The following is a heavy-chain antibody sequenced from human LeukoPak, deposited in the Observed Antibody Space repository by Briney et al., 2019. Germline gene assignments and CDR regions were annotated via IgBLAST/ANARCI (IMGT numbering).Heavy chain of an antibody. V-gene: IGHV6-1*01. Sequence: SQTLSLTCAISGDSVSTNSAAWNWIRQSPPRGLEWLGRTYYRSKWYNEYAVSVRSRITIDADTSKNQFSVHLNSVTPEDTAVYYCARELWGFDYWGQETLVTVSS. D-gene: IGHD7-27*01. CDR3: ARELWGFDY. J-gene: IGHJ4*02. CDR1: GDSVSTNSAA. CDR2: TYYRSKWYN.